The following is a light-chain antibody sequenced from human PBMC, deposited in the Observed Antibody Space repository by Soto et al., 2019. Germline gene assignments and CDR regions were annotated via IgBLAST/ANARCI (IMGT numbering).Light chain of an antibody. CDR3: ETWDSNTRV. V-gene: IGLV4-60*03. J-gene: IGLJ1*01. CDR2: LERSGSY. CDR1: SRHITYI. Sequence: QPVLNQSSSASASLGSSVKLTCTLSSRHITYIIAWHQQQPGKAPRYLMKLERSGSYNKGSGVPDRFSGSSSGADRYLTISNLQSEDEADYYCETWDSNTRVFGTGTRSPS.